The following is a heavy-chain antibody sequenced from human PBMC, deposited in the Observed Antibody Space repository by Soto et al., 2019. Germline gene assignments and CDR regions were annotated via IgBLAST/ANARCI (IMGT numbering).Heavy chain of an antibody. CDR2: INHSGST. CDR1: GGSFSGYY. V-gene: IGHV4-34*01. CDR3: ARVDREKFDY. J-gene: IGHJ4*02. Sequence: SETLSLTCAVYGGSFSGYYWSWIRQPPGKGLEWIGEINHSGSTNYNPSLKSRVTISVDTSKNQFSLKLSSVTAADTAVYYCARVDREKFDYWGQGTLVTVSS.